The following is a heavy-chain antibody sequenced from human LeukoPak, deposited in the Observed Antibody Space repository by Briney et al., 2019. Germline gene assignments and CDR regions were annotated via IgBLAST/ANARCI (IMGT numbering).Heavy chain of an antibody. CDR3: ARVRYSDSSVLTRKRSYYFDY. CDR1: CGYISSYY. Sequence: SETLSLTCSVSCGYISSYYWSWIRQPAGKGLESIVHISTSGSTNYHPSLKRRVTMSVDTSKNQFSLKLSSVTAADTAVYYCARVRYSDSSVLTRKRSYYFDYWGQGTLVTVSS. J-gene: IGHJ4*02. D-gene: IGHD3-22*01. CDR2: ISTSGST. V-gene: IGHV4-4*07.